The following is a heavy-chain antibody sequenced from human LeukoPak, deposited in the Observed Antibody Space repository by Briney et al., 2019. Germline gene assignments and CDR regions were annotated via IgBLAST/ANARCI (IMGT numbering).Heavy chain of an antibody. CDR3: AHLEWDYAGGLDV. Sequence: GGSVRLFYAADGFIFRYYGMNWVRQATGKGLLGVSGIYKNGRERYGDSVKGRFTISRDNSKNTLYLQMHSLRVEDTAVYYCAHLEWDYAGGLDVWGQGTTVTVSS. CDR1: GFIFRYYG. D-gene: IGHD3-3*01. CDR2: IYKNGRER. J-gene: IGHJ6*02. V-gene: IGHV3-23*05.